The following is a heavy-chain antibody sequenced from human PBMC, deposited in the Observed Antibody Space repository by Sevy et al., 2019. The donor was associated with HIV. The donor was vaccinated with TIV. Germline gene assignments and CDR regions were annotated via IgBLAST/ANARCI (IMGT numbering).Heavy chain of an antibody. J-gene: IGHJ6*03. V-gene: IGHV3-33*01. Sequence: GGSLRLSCAASGFTFSSYGMHWVRQAPGKGLEWVAVIWYDGSNKYYADSVKGRFAISRDNSENTLYLQMNSLRAEDTAVYYCARGGSDSYYYYYYMDVWGKGTTVTVSS. CDR1: GFTFSSYG. CDR3: ARGGSDSYYYYYYMDV. CDR2: IWYDGSNK. D-gene: IGHD5-18*01.